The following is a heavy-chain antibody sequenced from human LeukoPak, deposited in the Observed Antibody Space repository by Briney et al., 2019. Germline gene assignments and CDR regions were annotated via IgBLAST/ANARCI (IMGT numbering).Heavy chain of an antibody. Sequence: ASVKVSCKSSGYTFTGYFVHWVRQAPGQGLEWMGWIDPSSGGTNYAQKFQGRVTMTRDTSISTAYLELSRLRSDDTAVYYCARSYRGRRFDYWGQGTLVTVSS. V-gene: IGHV1-2*02. CDR2: IDPSSGGT. D-gene: IGHD2-21*01. CDR1: GYTFTGYF. J-gene: IGHJ4*02. CDR3: ARSYRGRRFDY.